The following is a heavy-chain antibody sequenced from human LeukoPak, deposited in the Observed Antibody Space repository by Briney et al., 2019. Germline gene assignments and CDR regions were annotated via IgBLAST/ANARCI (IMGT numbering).Heavy chain of an antibody. J-gene: IGHJ4*02. Sequence: SETLSLTCAVYGGSFSSYYWSWIRQPPGKGLEWIGYIYYSGSTNYNPSLKSRVTISVDTSRNQFSLKLSSVTAADTAVYYCARDGGSSGWYYFDYWGQGTLVTVSS. D-gene: IGHD6-19*01. CDR2: IYYSGST. CDR1: GGSFSSYY. V-gene: IGHV4-59*01. CDR3: ARDGGSSGWYYFDY.